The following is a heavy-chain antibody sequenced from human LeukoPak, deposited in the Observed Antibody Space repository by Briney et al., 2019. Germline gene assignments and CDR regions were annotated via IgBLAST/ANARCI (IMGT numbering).Heavy chain of an antibody. J-gene: IGHJ4*02. CDR2: INHSGST. CDR1: GGSFSGYC. Sequence: KTSETLSLTCAVYGGSFSGYCWSWIRQPPGKGLEWIGEINHSGSTNYNPSLKSRVTISVDTSKNQFSLKLSSVTAADTAVYYCARLFRRGVVPAAIRGFDYWGQGTLVTVSS. D-gene: IGHD2-2*02. CDR3: ARLFRRGVVPAAIRGFDY. V-gene: IGHV4-34*01.